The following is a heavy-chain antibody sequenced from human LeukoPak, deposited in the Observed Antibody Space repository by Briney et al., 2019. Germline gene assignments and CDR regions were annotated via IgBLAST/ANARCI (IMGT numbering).Heavy chain of an antibody. J-gene: IGHJ2*01. V-gene: IGHV3-53*01. CDR3: ARVRAVAGIRYWYFDL. D-gene: IGHD6-19*01. CDR1: GFTVSSTY. CDR2: IYSGGST. Sequence: GGSLRLSCAASGFTVSSTYMSWVRQVPGKGLEWVSVIYSGGSTYYADSVKGRFTISRDNSKNTLYLQMNSLRAEDTAVYYCARVRAVAGIRYWYFDLWGRGTLVTVSS.